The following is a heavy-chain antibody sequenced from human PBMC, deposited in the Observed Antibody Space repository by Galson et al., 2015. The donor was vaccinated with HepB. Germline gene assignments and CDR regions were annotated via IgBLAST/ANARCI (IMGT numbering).Heavy chain of an antibody. CDR1: GFRFISYT. CDR2: ISGAGDKP. CDR3: VKDHFTGNSLWDDFDL. V-gene: IGHV3-23*01. Sequence: SLRLSCAASGFRFISYTMSWVRQAPGKRLEWVSGISGAGDKPFYADTVKGRFTISRDNSKNTVYLQLSSLGAEDTAIYYCVKDHFTGNSLWDDFDLWGQGTTVTVSS. D-gene: IGHD1-1*01. J-gene: IGHJ3*01.